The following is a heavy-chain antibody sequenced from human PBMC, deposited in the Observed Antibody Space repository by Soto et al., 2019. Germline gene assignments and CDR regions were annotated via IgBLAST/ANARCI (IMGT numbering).Heavy chain of an antibody. CDR1: GVSISGYY. CDR2: IYYSGST. CDR3: AREKRIWLQDL. Sequence: QVQLQASGPGLVKPSETLSLTCTVSGVSISGYYWSWVRQPPVKGLEWIGYIYYSGSTNYNPSLIRRGTISVDTSKNQLSLKLSSVPAADTAVYYCAREKRIWLQDLWGQGVLVTVSS. D-gene: IGHD5-12*01. V-gene: IGHV4-59*01. J-gene: IGHJ5*02.